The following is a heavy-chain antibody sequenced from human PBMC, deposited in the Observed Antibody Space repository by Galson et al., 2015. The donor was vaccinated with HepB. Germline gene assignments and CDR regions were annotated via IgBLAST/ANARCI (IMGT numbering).Heavy chain of an antibody. D-gene: IGHD4-11*01. J-gene: IGHJ1*01. CDR3: ARGSDYTGGFQH. CDR1: GYTFTRYY. Sequence: SVKVSCKASGYTFTRYYMHWVRQAPGQGLEWMGKINPRDGSTNYAQKFQGRVTMTRDTSTSTLYMQLSSLRSEDTAVYYCARGSDYTGGFQHWGQGTLVTVSS. V-gene: IGHV1-46*01. CDR2: INPRDGST.